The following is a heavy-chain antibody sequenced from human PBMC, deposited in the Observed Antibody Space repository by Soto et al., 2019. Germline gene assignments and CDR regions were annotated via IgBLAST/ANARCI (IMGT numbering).Heavy chain of an antibody. CDR2: ISSSSSYI. CDR3: ARDTEARYDFWSGYLAPSYYYGMDV. V-gene: IGHV3-21*01. D-gene: IGHD3-3*01. CDR1: GFTFSSYS. Sequence: GGSLRLSCAASGFTFSSYSMNWVRQAPGKGLEWVSSISSSSSYIYYADSVKGRFTISRDNAKNSLYLQMNSLRAEDTAVYYCARDTEARYDFWSGYLAPSYYYGMDVWGQGTTVTVSS. J-gene: IGHJ6*02.